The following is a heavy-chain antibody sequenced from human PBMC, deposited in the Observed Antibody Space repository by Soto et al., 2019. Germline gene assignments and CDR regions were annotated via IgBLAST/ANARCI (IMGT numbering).Heavy chain of an antibody. CDR2: INPNSGGT. CDR3: ARETYYYDSSGYTHFDY. D-gene: IGHD3-22*01. V-gene: IGHV1-2*04. Sequence: QVQLVQSGAEVKKPGASVKVSCKASGYTFTGYYMHWVRQAPGQGLEWMGWINPNSGGTNYAQKCQGWVTMTRDTSISTAYMELSRLRSDDTAVYYCARETYYYDSSGYTHFDYWGQGTLVTVSS. J-gene: IGHJ4*02. CDR1: GYTFTGYY.